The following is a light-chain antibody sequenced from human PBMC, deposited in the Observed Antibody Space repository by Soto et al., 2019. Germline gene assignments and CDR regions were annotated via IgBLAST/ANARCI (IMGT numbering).Light chain of an antibody. Sequence: EIVLTQSPGTLSLSPGERATLSCRASQSVSTNYLAWYQRKPSQAPRLLIYGASSRATDIPDRFSGSGYGTDFTHTIPRLKPEDFAVYYCQQYGSLPPTFGQGTKVEL. CDR3: QQYGSLPPT. J-gene: IGKJ1*01. CDR1: QSVSTNY. V-gene: IGKV3-20*01. CDR2: GAS.